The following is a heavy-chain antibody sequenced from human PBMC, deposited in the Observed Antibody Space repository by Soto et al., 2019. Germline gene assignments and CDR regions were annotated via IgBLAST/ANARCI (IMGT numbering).Heavy chain of an antibody. CDR3: AALRIADYGMDV. V-gene: IGHV1-58*01. Sequence: ASVKVSCKASGFTFTSSAVQWVRQARGQRLEWIGWIVVGSGNTNYAQKFQERVTITRDMSTSTAYMELSSLRSEDTAVYYCAALRIADYGMDVWGQGTTVTVSS. CDR1: GFTFTSSA. J-gene: IGHJ6*02. CDR2: IVVGSGNT. D-gene: IGHD2-15*01.